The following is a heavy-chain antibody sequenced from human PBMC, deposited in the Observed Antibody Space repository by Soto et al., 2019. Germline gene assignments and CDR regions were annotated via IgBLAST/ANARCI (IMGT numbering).Heavy chain of an antibody. CDR3: AQGLGAATHDY. V-gene: IGHV3-74*01. CDR1: GFTFTSYW. D-gene: IGHD6-13*01. J-gene: IGHJ4*02. CDR2: INGDGSTT. Sequence: GGSLRLSCAASGFTFTSYWMHWVRQAPGKGLVWVSPINGDGSTTTYADSVSGRFTISRDNAKNTPYLQMNSLRAEDTAVYYCAQGLGAATHDYWGQGTRVTVSS.